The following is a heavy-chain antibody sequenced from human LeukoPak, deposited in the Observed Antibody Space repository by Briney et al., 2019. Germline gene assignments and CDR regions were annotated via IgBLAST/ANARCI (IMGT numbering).Heavy chain of an antibody. V-gene: IGHV4-30-2*01. CDR2: IYHSGST. CDR3: ARDGEWFTFDY. Sequence: SETLSLTCAVSGGSISSGGYSWSWIRQPPGKGLEWIGYIYHSGSTYYNPSLKSRVTISVDRSKNQFSLKLSSVTAADTAVYYCARDGEWFTFDYWGQGTLVTVSS. CDR1: GGSISSGGYS. J-gene: IGHJ4*02. D-gene: IGHD3-3*01.